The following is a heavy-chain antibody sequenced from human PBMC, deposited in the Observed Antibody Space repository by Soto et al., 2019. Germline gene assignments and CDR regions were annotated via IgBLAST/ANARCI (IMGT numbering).Heavy chain of an antibody. J-gene: IGHJ4*02. CDR2: IYYSGST. D-gene: IGHD6-19*01. CDR1: VGSISSYY. CDR3: ARYRIAVAGLNYFDY. Sequence: PSETLSLTCTVSVGSISSYYWSWIRQPPGKGLEWIGYIYYSGSTNYNPSLKSRVTISVDTSKNQFSLKLSSVTAADTAVYYCARYRIAVAGLNYFDYWGQGTLVTVSS. V-gene: IGHV4-59*08.